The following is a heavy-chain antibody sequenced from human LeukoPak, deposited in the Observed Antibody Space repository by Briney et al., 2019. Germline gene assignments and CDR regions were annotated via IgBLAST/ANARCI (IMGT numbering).Heavy chain of an antibody. CDR1: GCTIRTSY. D-gene: IGHD3-22*01. CDR2: FYSDGST. CDR3: AGVTDYDRRNYFDY. Sequence: PGGSLRLSCAASGCTIRTSYMSWVRQTPAKGLEWVAVFYSDGSTYYVESVKGRFTISRDSSKNTLDLQMNSLRAEDTAVYYCAGVTDYDRRNYFDYWGQGTLVTVSS. J-gene: IGHJ4*02. V-gene: IGHV3-66*01.